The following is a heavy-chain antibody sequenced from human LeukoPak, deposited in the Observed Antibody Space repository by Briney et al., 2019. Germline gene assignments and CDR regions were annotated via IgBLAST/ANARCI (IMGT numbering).Heavy chain of an antibody. CDR3: VNLGGYDVGPDAFDI. D-gene: IGHD5-12*01. CDR2: ISYDGSNK. CDR1: GFTFSSYG. V-gene: IGHV3-30*18. Sequence: GGSLRLSCAASGFTFSSYGMHWVRQAPGKGLEWVAVISYDGSNKYYADSVKGRFTISRDNSKNTLYLQMNSLRAEDTAVYYCVNLGGYDVGPDAFDIWGQGTMVTVSS. J-gene: IGHJ3*02.